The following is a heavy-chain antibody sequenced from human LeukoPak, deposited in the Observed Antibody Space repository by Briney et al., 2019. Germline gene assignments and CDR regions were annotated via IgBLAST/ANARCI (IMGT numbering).Heavy chain of an antibody. J-gene: IGHJ4*02. CDR2: IRYDGSNK. D-gene: IGHD6-13*01. Sequence: GGSLRLSCAASGFSFSSYGMHWVRQAPGKGLEWVTFIRYDGSNKYYADSVKGRFTISRDNSKNTRYLQMNSLRTEDTAVYYCAKDSSGSSWYWDYWGQGTLVTVSS. CDR1: GFSFSSYG. CDR3: AKDSSGSSWYWDY. V-gene: IGHV3-30*02.